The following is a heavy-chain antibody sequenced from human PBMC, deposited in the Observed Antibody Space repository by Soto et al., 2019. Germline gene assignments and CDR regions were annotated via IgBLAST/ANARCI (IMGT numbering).Heavy chain of an antibody. CDR1: GFTFSNYA. Sequence: EVQVLESGGGLVQPGGSLRLSCVASGFTFSNYAMTWVRQAPGKRMEWVSAIRGNGGETFYADSVKGRFTISRDNSKNTLYLQMNSLRAEDTAVYHCAKGDQESQWVFLHNWGQGTLVTVSS. CDR3: AKGDQESQWVFLHN. D-gene: IGHD2-21*01. V-gene: IGHV3-23*01. J-gene: IGHJ4*02. CDR2: IRGNGGET.